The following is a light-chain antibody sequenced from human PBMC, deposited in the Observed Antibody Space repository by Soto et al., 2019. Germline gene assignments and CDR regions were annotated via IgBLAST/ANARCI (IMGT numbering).Light chain of an antibody. CDR1: QTISSW. J-gene: IGKJ1*01. CDR2: KAS. Sequence: DIQMTQSPSTLPASVGDRVTITCRASQTISSWLAWYQQKPGKAPKLLIYKASTLKSGVPSRFSGSGSGTEFTLTISSLQPDDFATYYCQQYNSYSEFGQGTKVDIK. V-gene: IGKV1-5*03. CDR3: QQYNSYSE.